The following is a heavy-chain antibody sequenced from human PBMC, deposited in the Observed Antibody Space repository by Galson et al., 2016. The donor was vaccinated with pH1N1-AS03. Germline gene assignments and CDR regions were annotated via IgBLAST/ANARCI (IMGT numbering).Heavy chain of an antibody. Sequence: SLRLSCAASGFNFASYSMNWVRQAPGKGLERVSYINSRSSSILYGDSVKGRFTTSRDNAKNSLYLQMIALRDDDTAVYYCTRLTGSGPWGQGTRVTVSS. CDR3: TRLTGSGP. CDR1: GFNFASYS. J-gene: IGHJ5*02. CDR2: INSRSSSI. D-gene: IGHD1-1*01. V-gene: IGHV3-48*02.